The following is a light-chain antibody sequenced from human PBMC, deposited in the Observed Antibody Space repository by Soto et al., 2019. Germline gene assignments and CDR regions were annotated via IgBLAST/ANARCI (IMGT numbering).Light chain of an antibody. CDR1: QTITSD. CDR2: AAS. CDR3: QKTYSTPGWT. J-gene: IGKJ1*01. Sequence: DIQMTQSPSSLSASVGDRVTITCRASQTITSDLNWYQQRPGKAPKLLIYAASNLQSGVPSRFSGSGSGTDFTFIISSLQPEDSATYYWQKTYSTPGWTFGQGTKVEIK. V-gene: IGKV1-39*01.